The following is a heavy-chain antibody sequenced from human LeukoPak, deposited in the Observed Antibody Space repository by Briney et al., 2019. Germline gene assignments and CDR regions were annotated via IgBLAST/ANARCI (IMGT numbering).Heavy chain of an antibody. CDR1: GFTFSSYG. D-gene: IGHD3-10*01. V-gene: IGHV3-30*02. Sequence: GGSLRLSCAAPGFTFSSYGMHWVRQAPGKGLEWVTFIRDDESNKYYADSVKGRFTISRDNSKNTLYLQMNSLRAEDTAVYYCARDSSTYYYGSGSYGGSVDYWGPGTLVTVSS. CDR3: ARDSSTYYYGSGSYGGSVDY. J-gene: IGHJ4*02. CDR2: IRDDESNK.